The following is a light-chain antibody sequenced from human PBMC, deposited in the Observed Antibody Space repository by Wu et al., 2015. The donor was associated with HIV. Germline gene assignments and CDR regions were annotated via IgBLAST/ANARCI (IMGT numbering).Light chain of an antibody. V-gene: IGKV3-11*01. Sequence: EIVLTQSPATLSLSPGERATLSCRASQSVSSYLAWYQQKPGQAPRLLIYDASNRATAIPARFSGSGSGTEFTLTISSMQSEDFAVYYCQHYYNWPPWTFGQGTKVDIK. CDR2: DAS. J-gene: IGKJ1*01. CDR1: QSVSSY. CDR3: QHYYNWPPWT.